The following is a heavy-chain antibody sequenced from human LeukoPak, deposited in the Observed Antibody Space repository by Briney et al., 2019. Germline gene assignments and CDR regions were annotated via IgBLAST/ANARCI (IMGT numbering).Heavy chain of an antibody. D-gene: IGHD3-22*01. J-gene: IGHJ4*02. Sequence: GESLKISCKGSGYSSTSYWIGWARQMPGKGLEWMGIIYPGDSDTRYSPSFQGQVTISADKSISTAYLQWSSLKASDTAMYYCARRGMYDSSGYPTDYWGQGTLVTVSS. CDR1: GYSSTSYW. CDR2: IYPGDSDT. CDR3: ARRGMYDSSGYPTDY. V-gene: IGHV5-51*01.